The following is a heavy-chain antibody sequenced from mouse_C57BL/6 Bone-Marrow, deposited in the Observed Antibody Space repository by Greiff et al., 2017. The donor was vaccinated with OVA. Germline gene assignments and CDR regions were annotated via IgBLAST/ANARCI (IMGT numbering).Heavy chain of an antibody. CDR3: TRSYSNYGDFDY. Sequence: QVQLQQSGAELVRPGASVTLSCKASGYTFTDYEMHWVKQTPVHGLEWIGAIDPETGGTAYNQKFTGKAILTADKSSSTAYMELRSRTSEDTAVYYGTRSYSNYGDFDYWGQGTTLTVSS. D-gene: IGHD2-5*01. CDR2: IDPETGGT. CDR1: GYTFTDYE. V-gene: IGHV1-15*01. J-gene: IGHJ2*01.